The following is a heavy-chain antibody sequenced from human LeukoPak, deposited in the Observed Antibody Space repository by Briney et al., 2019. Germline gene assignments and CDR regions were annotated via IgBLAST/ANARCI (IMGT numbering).Heavy chain of an antibody. D-gene: IGHD2-2*02. CDR3: AIPGYCSSTSCYNYYYYMDV. CDR1: GYTFTSYY. CDR2: INPSGGST. V-gene: IGHV1-46*01. Sequence: ASVKVSCKASGYTFTSYYMHWVRQAPGQGLEWMGIINPSGGSTSYAQKFQGRVTMTRDTSTSTVYMELSSLRSEDTAVYYCAIPGYCSSTSCYNYYYYMDVWGKGTTVTVSS. J-gene: IGHJ6*03.